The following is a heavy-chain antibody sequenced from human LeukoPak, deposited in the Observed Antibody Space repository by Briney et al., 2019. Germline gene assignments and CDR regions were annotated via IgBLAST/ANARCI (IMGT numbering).Heavy chain of an antibody. CDR3: ATLNYDIGAVPQ. CDR2: ITGNGGRT. Sequence: PGGSLRLSCAASGFAFSNHLMHWVRQAPGKGLEYVSAITGNGGRTYYANSVQGRFTISRDNSKNTMYLQMGSLRREDMAVYYCATLNYDIGAVPQWGQGTLVAVSS. CDR1: GFAFSNHL. D-gene: IGHD6-13*01. J-gene: IGHJ4*02. V-gene: IGHV3-64*01.